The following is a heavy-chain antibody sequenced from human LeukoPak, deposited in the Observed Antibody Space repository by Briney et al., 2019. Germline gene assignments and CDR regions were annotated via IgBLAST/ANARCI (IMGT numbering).Heavy chain of an antibody. Sequence: PGGSLRLSCAASGFTFSSYSMNWVRQAPGKGLEWLSYMSSSTSTIYSADSVKGRFTISRDNAKNSLYLQMNSLRAEDTAVYYCARRWPYYYDSSGYYSFDYWGQGTLVTVSS. CDR1: GFTFSSYS. CDR3: ARRWPYYYDSSGYYSFDY. J-gene: IGHJ4*02. D-gene: IGHD3-22*01. CDR2: MSSSTSTI. V-gene: IGHV3-48*04.